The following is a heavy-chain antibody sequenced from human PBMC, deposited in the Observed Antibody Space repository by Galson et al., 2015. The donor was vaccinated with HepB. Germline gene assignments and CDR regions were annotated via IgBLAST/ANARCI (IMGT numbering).Heavy chain of an antibody. D-gene: IGHD2-2*01. J-gene: IGHJ6*03. CDR3: TTGLGYCSSTGRCSSSSRYYYYYMDV. Sequence: SLRLSCAASGFTFSNAWMSWVRQAPGKGLEWVGRIKSKTDGGTTDYAAPVKGRFTISRDDSKNTLYLQMNSLKTEDTAVYYCTTGLGYCSSTGRCSSSSRYYYYYMDVWGKGTTVTVSS. CDR1: GFTFSNAW. V-gene: IGHV3-15*01. CDR2: IKSKTDGGTT.